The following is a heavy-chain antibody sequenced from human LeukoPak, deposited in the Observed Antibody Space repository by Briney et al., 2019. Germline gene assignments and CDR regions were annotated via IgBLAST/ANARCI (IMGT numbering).Heavy chain of an antibody. CDR1: GFTVSSNY. J-gene: IGHJ6*03. CDR2: LFSGGTI. V-gene: IGHV3-53*01. Sequence: TGGSLRLSCAASGFTVSSNYMSWVRQAPGKGLEWVSVLFSGGTIYYADSVKGRFTISRDNSKNTLYLQMHSLRVEDTAVYYCARGGYGPPHYYYMDVWGKGTTVTISS. CDR3: ARGGYGPPHYYYMDV. D-gene: IGHD2-15*01.